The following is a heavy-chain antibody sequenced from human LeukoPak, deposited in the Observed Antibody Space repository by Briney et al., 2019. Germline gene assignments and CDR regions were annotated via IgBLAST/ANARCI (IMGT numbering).Heavy chain of an antibody. Sequence: SETLSLTCTVSGGSIDTFFWTWIRQPPGKGLEWIGYVSYAGTSYNPSLKSRLTISLDTSKTQFFLNLTSVTAADTGVYYCARGMRIAVAGYWFDPWGQGTLVIVSS. CDR2: VSYAGT. CDR1: GGSIDTFF. D-gene: IGHD6-19*01. J-gene: IGHJ5*02. CDR3: ARGMRIAVAGYWFDP. V-gene: IGHV4-59*01.